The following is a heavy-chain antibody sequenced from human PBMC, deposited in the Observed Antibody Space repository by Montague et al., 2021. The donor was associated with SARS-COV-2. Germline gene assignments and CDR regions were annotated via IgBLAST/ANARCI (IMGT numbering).Heavy chain of an antibody. CDR2: VTTSWTT. D-gene: IGHD6-6*01. CDR1: GGSITGFS. J-gene: IGHJ4*02. CDR3: ARTPTRPLSLDS. V-gene: IGHV4-4*07. Sequence: SETLSLTCAVSGGSITGFSWSWVRQPAGKGLERIGRVTTSWTTNYSPSPRSRVTMSVDTSKNQFPLNLNSVTAADTAIYYCARTPTRPLSLDSWGQGTLVTVSS.